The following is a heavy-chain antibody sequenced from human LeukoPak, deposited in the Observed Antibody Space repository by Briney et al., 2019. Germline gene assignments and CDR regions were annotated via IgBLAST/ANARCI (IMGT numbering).Heavy chain of an antibody. Sequence: GGSLRLSCVVSGFNFNPYYMSWMRQAPGKGLEWISYIGLHGYPLDYADSVKGRFTISRDNAKNSLYLDMTSLTAEDTAVYYCARKDFSSGPFTYWGQGTLVTVSS. CDR1: GFNFNPYY. V-gene: IGHV3-11*04. CDR3: ARKDFSSGPFTY. CDR2: IGLHGYPL. D-gene: IGHD6-19*01. J-gene: IGHJ4*02.